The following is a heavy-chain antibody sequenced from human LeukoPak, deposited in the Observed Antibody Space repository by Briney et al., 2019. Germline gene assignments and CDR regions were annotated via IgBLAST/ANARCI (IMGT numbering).Heavy chain of an antibody. V-gene: IGHV3-20*04. CDR3: ARVWAWGSGNYFDY. CDR2: INWSGDNT. J-gene: IGHJ4*02. D-gene: IGHD7-27*01. CDR1: GFALEDYG. Sequence: GGSLRLSCAASGFALEDYGMTWVRPAPGKGLEWVSGINWSGDNTGYADSVKGRFTISRDNAKDSLYLQVNSLRAEDTAFYYCARVWAWGSGNYFDYWGQGTLVTVSS.